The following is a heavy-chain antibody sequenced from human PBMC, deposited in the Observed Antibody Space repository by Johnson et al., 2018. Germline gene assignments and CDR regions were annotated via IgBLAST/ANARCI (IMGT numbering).Heavy chain of an antibody. Sequence: VQLVESGGGLVQSGESLRLSCAASGFTLSNYWMAWVRQAPGKGPEWVASIKQDASEKNYVDSVKGRFTISRDNAKNSVDLQMNSLSAEDTAGYDCARDIGYGDYWGQGTLVTVFS. CDR1: GFTLSNYW. J-gene: IGHJ4*02. CDR2: IKQDASEK. CDR3: ARDIGYGDY. D-gene: IGHD5-18*01. V-gene: IGHV3-7*01.